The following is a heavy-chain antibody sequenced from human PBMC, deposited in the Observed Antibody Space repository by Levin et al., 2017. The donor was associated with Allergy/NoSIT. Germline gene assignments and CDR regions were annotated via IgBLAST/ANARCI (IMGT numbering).Heavy chain of an antibody. V-gene: IGHV3-11*01. Sequence: GGSLRLSCAASGFTFTDVYMSWIRQAPGKGLEWVSYSSSGGDTIYYADSVKGRFTISRDNAKRSLYLQMNSLRAEDTAVYYCVRVRNYYGDYWGQGTLVTVSS. CDR1: GFTFTDVY. D-gene: IGHD3-10*01. CDR3: VRVRNYYGDY. CDR2: SSSGGDTI. J-gene: IGHJ4*02.